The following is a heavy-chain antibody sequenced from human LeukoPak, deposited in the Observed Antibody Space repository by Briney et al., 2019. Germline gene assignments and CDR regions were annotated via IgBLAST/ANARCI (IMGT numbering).Heavy chain of an antibody. CDR1: GFTFSSYR. CDR3: ARSLGSCSTTTCYDNWFDP. D-gene: IGHD2-2*01. J-gene: IGHJ5*02. V-gene: IGHV3-21*01. CDR2: ISSSGVCI. Sequence: GGSLRLSCAASGFTFSSYRMNWVRQAPGKGLEWVSSISSSGVCIYYADSLKGRFTISRDNAKDSLYLQMNSLRAEDTAVYYCARSLGSCSTTTCYDNWFDPWGQGTLVTVSS.